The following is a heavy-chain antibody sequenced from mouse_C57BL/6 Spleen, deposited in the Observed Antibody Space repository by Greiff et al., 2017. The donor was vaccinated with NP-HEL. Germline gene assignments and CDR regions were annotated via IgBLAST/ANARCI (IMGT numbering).Heavy chain of an antibody. V-gene: IGHV10-1*01. J-gene: IGHJ2*01. CDR1: GFSFNTYA. Sequence: EVKLMESGGGLVQPKGSLKLSCAASGFSFNTYAMNWVRQAPGKGLEWVARIRSKSNNYATYYADSVKDRFTISRDDSESMLYLQMNNLKTEDTAMYYCVRQEEGYFDYWGQGTTLTVSS. CDR3: VRQEEGYFDY. CDR2: IRSKSNNYAT.